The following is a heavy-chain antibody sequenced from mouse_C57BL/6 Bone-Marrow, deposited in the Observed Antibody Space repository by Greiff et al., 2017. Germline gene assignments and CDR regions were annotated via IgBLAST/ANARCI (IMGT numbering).Heavy chain of an antibody. CDR1: GFNIKDDY. Sequence: EVKLQESGAELVRPGASVKLSCTASGFNIKDDYMHWVKQRPEQGLEWIGWIDPENGDTAYASKFPGKATITADTSSNTAYLQLSSLTSEDTAVYYCTALITTVVATDFYAMDYWGQGTSVTVSS. CDR2: IDPENGDT. CDR3: TALITTVVATDFYAMDY. D-gene: IGHD1-1*01. J-gene: IGHJ4*01. V-gene: IGHV14-4*01.